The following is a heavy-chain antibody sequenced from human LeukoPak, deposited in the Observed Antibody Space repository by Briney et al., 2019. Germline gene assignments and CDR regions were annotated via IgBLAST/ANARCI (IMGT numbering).Heavy chain of an antibody. CDR1: GYTFTGYY. CDR3: ARDYYDILTGYAGYYYMDV. CDR2: INPNSGGT. J-gene: IGHJ6*03. D-gene: IGHD3-9*01. Sequence: GASVKVSCKASGYTFTGYYMHWVRQAPGQGLEWMGWINPNSGGTNYAQKFQGRVTMTRDTSISTAYMELSRLRSDDTAVYYCARDYYDILTGYAGYYYMDVWGKGTTVTISS. V-gene: IGHV1-2*02.